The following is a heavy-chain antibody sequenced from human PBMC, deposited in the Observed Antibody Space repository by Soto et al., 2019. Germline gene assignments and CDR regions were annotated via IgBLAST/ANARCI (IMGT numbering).Heavy chain of an antibody. J-gene: IGHJ5*02. D-gene: IGHD3-22*01. Sequence: GGSLRLSCAASGFTVSSNYMSWVRQAPGKGLEWVSVIYSGGSTCYADSVKGRFTISRDNSKNTLYLQMNSLRAEDTAVYYCARDYYDSSGYYYVGYNWFDPWGQGTLVTVSS. CDR1: GFTVSSNY. V-gene: IGHV3-53*01. CDR2: IYSGGST. CDR3: ARDYYDSSGYYYVGYNWFDP.